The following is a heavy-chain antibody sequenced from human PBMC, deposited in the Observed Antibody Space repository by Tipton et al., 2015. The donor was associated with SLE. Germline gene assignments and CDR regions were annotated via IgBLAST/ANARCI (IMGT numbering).Heavy chain of an antibody. J-gene: IGHJ4*02. Sequence: TLSLTCTVSGGSISSSSYYWGWIRQPPGKGLEWIGSIYYSGSTYYNPSLKSRVTISADTSKNQFSLKLSSVTAADTAVYYCARGRAGYFDYWGQGTLVTVSS. CDR2: IYYSGST. V-gene: IGHV4-39*07. D-gene: IGHD3-10*01. CDR1: GGSISSSSYY. CDR3: ARGRAGYFDY.